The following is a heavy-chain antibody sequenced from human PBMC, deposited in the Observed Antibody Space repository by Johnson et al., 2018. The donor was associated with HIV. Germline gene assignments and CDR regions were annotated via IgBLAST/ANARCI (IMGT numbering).Heavy chain of an antibody. D-gene: IGHD6-13*01. V-gene: IGHV3-23*04. CDR2: IGGSAVST. J-gene: IGHJ3*02. CDR3: AKEGRGIPMGAFDI. Sequence: VQLVESGGGLVQPGGSLRLSCAASGLTFSNYAMNWVRQAPGKGLEWVSLIGGSAVSTYYADSVRGRFTISRDNSKNTLYLQMNSLRAEDTAVYYCAKEGRGIPMGAFDIWGQGTMVTVSS. CDR1: GLTFSNYA.